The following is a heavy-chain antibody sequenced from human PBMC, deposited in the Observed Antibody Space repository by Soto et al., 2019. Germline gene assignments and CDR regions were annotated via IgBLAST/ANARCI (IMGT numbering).Heavy chain of an antibody. V-gene: IGHV1-18*01. Sequence: QVQLVQSGAEVKKPGASVKVSCKASGYTFTNYGITWVRQAPGQGLEWMAWISTYNGNTNYAQKFQGRVTVTTDTSTSTAYMELRSLRSDAPAVYYFATVSLEGGYFTLWGRGTLVTVSS. CDR3: ATVSLEGGYFTL. CDR2: ISTYNGNT. CDR1: GYTFTNYG. J-gene: IGHJ2*01.